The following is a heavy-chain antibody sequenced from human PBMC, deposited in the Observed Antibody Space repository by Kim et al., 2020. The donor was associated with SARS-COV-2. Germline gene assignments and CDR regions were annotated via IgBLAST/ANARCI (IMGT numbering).Heavy chain of an antibody. Sequence: GGSLRLSCAASGFTFSSYAMHWVRQAPGKGLEWVAVISYDGSNKYYADSVKGRFTISRDNSKNTLYLQMNSLRAEDTAVYYCARDTIFGVVMWRDMDYWGQGTLVTVSS. V-gene: IGHV3-30*04. D-gene: IGHD3-3*01. J-gene: IGHJ4*02. CDR3: ARDTIFGVVMWRDMDY. CDR1: GFTFSSYA. CDR2: ISYDGSNK.